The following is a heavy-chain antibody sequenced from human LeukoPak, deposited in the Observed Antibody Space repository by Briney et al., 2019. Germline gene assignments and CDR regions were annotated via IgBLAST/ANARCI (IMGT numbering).Heavy chain of an antibody. CDR1: GFTFSSYA. CDR3: VRGLPSPGIAAAGSPPNDY. D-gene: IGHD6-13*01. Sequence: GGSLRLSCAASGFTFSSYAMPWVRQAPGKGLEYVSAISSNGGSTYYANSVKGRFTISRDNSNNTLYLQMGSLRAEDMAVYYCVRGLPSPGIAAAGSPPNDYWGQGTLVTVSS. CDR2: ISSNGGST. J-gene: IGHJ4*02. V-gene: IGHV3-64*01.